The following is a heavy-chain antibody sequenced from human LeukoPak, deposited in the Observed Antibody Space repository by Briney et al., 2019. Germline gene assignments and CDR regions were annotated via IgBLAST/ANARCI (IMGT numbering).Heavy chain of an antibody. CDR3: ARALYTSRSYLATCSPTNFDY. J-gene: IGHJ4*02. CDR1: GYTFTDYY. D-gene: IGHD6-13*01. Sequence: ASVKVSCKASGYTFTDYYMHWVRQAPGQGLEWMGWINPNTGGTNYAQKFQGRVTMTRDTSISTPYMELSWLRSDDTAVYYCARALYTSRSYLATCSPTNFDYWGQGTLVTVSS. CDR2: INPNTGGT. V-gene: IGHV1-2*02.